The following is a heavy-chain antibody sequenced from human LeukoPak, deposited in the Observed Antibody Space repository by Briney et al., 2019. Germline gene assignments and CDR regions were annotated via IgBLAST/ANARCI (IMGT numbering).Heavy chain of an antibody. CDR1: GFTFSSYA. J-gene: IGHJ6*02. CDR3: AKYGRSGYSSGMDV. V-gene: IGHV3-23*01. CDR2: ISVSGGST. D-gene: IGHD2-15*01. Sequence: GGALRLSCAASGFTFSSYAMTWVRQAPGKGLEWVSTISVSGGSTYYADSVKGRFTISRDNSKNTLYLQMNSLRAEDTAVYYCAKYGRSGYSSGMDVWGQGTTVTVSS.